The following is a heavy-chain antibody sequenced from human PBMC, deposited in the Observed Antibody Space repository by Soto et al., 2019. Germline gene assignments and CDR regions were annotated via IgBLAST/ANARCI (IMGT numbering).Heavy chain of an antibody. CDR1: GGSFSGYY. J-gene: IGHJ5*02. Sequence: SETLSLTCAVYGGSFSGYYWSWIRQPPGKGLEWIGEINHSGSTNYNPSLKSRVTISVDTSKNQFSLKLSSVTAADTAVYYCARDAARTITIWIRGWFDPWGQGTLVTVSS. V-gene: IGHV4-34*01. CDR3: ARDAARTITIWIRGWFDP. CDR2: INHSGST. D-gene: IGHD1-20*01.